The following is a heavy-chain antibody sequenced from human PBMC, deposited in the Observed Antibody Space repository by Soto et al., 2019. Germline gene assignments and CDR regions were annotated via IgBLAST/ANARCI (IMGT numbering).Heavy chain of an antibody. CDR3: ARIAAAGTGRDV. CDR2: IFSNDEK. J-gene: IGHJ6*02. V-gene: IGHV2-26*01. D-gene: IGHD6-13*01. Sequence: QVTWKESGPVLVKPTETLTLTCTVSGFSLSNARMGVSWIRQPPGKALEWLAHIFSNDEKSYSTSLKSRLTISKETTKSQVVLTMTNMDPVDTATDYCARIAAAGTGRDVWGQGTTVTVSS. CDR1: GFSLSNARMG.